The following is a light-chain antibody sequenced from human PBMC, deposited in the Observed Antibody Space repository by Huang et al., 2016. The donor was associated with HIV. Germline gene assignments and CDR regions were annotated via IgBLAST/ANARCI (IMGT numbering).Light chain of an antibody. V-gene: IGKV1-9*01. J-gene: IGKJ4*01. Sequence: IQLTQSPSSLSASVGDRVTITCRASQGIRSYLAWYQQKPEKAPKLLIYAASTLQRGVPSRFSGSGSGTDFTLTISSLQPEDFATYYCQQLNSYPLTFGGGTKVEIK. CDR3: QQLNSYPLT. CDR2: AAS. CDR1: QGIRSY.